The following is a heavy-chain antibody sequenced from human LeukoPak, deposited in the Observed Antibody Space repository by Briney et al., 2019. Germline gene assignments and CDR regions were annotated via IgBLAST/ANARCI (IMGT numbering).Heavy chain of an antibody. J-gene: IGHJ6*03. CDR3: ARGHSGYDNYYYMDV. CDR1: GYTFTGYY. CDR2: INPNSGGT. Sequence: ASVKVSCKASGYTFTGYYMRWVRQAPGQGLEWMGWINPNSGGTNYAQKFQGRVTMTRDTSISTAYMELSRLRSDDTAVYYCARGHSGYDNYYYMDVWGKGTTVTISS. V-gene: IGHV1-2*02. D-gene: IGHD5-12*01.